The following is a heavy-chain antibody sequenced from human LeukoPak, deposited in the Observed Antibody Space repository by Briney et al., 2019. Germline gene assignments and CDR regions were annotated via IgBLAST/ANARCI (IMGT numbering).Heavy chain of an antibody. Sequence: ASVKVSCKASGYTFTSYGISWVRQAPGQGLEWMGWINAGNGNTKYSQKFQGRVTITRDTSASTAYMELSSLRSEDTAVYYCARDHYGSGSQYYFDYWGQGTLVTVSS. V-gene: IGHV1-3*01. J-gene: IGHJ4*02. CDR2: INAGNGNT. D-gene: IGHD3-10*01. CDR3: ARDHYGSGSQYYFDY. CDR1: GYTFTSYG.